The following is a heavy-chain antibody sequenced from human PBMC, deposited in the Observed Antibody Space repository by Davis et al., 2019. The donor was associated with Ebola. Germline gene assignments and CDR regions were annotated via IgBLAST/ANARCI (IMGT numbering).Heavy chain of an antibody. CDR1: GFTFSSYW. Sequence: PGGSLRLSCAASGFTFSSYWMSWVRQAPGKGLEWVANIKQDGSEKYYVDSVKGRFTISRDNAKNSLYLQMNSLRAEDTAVYYCARDSDPRYYGMDVWGQGTTVTVSS. CDR2: IKQDGSEK. CDR3: ARDSDPRYYGMDV. V-gene: IGHV3-7*03. J-gene: IGHJ6*02.